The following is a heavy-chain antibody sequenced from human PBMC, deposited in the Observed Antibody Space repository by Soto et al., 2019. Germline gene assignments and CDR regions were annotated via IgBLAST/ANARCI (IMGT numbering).Heavy chain of an antibody. CDR1: GDSVTSVNYY. CDR3: AMIPVDTYLICWFDX. Sequence: SDTLSLTCTVSGDSVTSVNYYWSWIRQPPGKGLELIGHIYYSGSTNYSPSLKSRVTISLDTSNNQFSLKVTSVTAADTAVYYCAMIPVDTYLICWFDXWGQGTRVTVSX. D-gene: IGHD5-18*01. V-gene: IGHV4-61*01. J-gene: IGHJ5*01. CDR2: IYYSGST.